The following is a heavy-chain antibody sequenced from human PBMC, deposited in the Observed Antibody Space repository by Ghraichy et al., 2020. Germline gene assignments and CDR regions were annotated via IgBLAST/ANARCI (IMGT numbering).Heavy chain of an antibody. CDR2: INHSGST. V-gene: IGHV4-34*01. Sequence: SETLSLTCAVYGGSFSGYYWSWISPPPGKGLERIGEINHSGSTNYNPSLKSRVTISVDTSKNQFSLKLSSVTAADTAVYYCARTLHYGSGSYSNNFDYWGQRTLFAVSS. J-gene: IGHJ4*02. CDR3: ARTLHYGSGSYSNNFDY. CDR1: GGSFSGYY. D-gene: IGHD3-10*01.